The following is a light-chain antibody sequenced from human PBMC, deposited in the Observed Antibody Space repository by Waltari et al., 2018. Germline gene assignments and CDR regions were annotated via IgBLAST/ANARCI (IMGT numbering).Light chain of an antibody. CDR2: SAS. CDR1: QSVLYSTNNKNN. Sequence: DIVMTQSPDSLAVSLGERATINCKSSQSVLYSTNNKNNLAWYQQRTGQPPKLLIYSASIRASGVSDRFSGSGSGTDFTLTISSLQAEDVAVYYCQQYYSPPSTFGGGTKVEIK. J-gene: IGKJ4*01. V-gene: IGKV4-1*01. CDR3: QQYYSPPST.